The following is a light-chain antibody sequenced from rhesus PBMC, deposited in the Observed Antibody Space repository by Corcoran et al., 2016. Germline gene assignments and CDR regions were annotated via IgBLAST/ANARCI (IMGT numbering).Light chain of an antibody. CDR3: QQYNDLLLT. J-gene: IGKJ4*01. CDR2: SAY. CDR1: ESVGSY. Sequence: EIVMTQSPATLSLSPGETATLSCRASESVGSYLAWYQQTPGPAPKLLVHSAYFRATGIPDRFSGSVSRKELNLTISILEPEDVGVYHCQQYNDLLLTFGGGTKVELK. V-gene: IGKV3-40*03.